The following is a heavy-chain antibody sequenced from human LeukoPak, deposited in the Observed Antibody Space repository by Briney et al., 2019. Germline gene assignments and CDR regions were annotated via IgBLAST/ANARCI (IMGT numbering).Heavy chain of an antibody. CDR3: AKGTTIFLRCFDY. Sequence: GGSLRLSCAASGFTFSNYAMNWVRQAPGKGLEWVSIISGSVVATYYADSVKGRFTISRDNSKNTLYLQMNSLRAEDTAVYYCAKGTTIFLRCFDYWGQGTLVTVSS. D-gene: IGHD2/OR15-2a*01. CDR2: ISGSVVAT. J-gene: IGHJ4*02. CDR1: GFTFSNYA. V-gene: IGHV3-23*01.